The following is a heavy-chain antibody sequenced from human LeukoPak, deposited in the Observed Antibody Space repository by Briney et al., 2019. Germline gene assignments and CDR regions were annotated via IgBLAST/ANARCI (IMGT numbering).Heavy chain of an antibody. J-gene: IGHJ4*02. CDR3: AKDGLHCTNGVCYSAIIDY. Sequence: GGSLRLSCATSGFTLDDYAMHWVRQAPGKGLEWVCLISGDGGSTYYADSVKGRFTISRDNSRNSLYLQMNNLRTEDTALYYCAKDGLHCTNGVCYSAIIDYWGQGTLVTVSS. CDR1: GFTLDDYA. D-gene: IGHD2-8*01. CDR2: ISGDGGST. V-gene: IGHV3-43*02.